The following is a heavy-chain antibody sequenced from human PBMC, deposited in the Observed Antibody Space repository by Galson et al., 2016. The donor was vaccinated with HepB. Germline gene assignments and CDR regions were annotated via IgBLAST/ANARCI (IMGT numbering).Heavy chain of an antibody. V-gene: IGHV3-30*04. CDR3: AREAADDFDTSGYFGY. CDR1: GFTPGFTFSHEA. D-gene: IGHD6-25*01. CDR2: ISYDGSKQ. Sequence: SLRLSCAASGFTPGFTFSHEAMHWVRQAPGKGLEWLAVISYDGSKQYYADSVKGRFTISRDNSKSTLFLQMNGLGVDDTALYYCAREAADDFDTSGYFGYWGQGTLVTVSS. J-gene: IGHJ4*02.